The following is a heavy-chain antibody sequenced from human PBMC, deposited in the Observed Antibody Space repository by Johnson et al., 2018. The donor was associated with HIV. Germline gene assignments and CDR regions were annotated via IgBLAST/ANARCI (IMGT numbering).Heavy chain of an antibody. D-gene: IGHD4/OR15-4a*01. J-gene: IGHJ3*02. Sequence: QVQLVESGGGVVQPGRSLRLSCAASGFTFSSYAMHWVRQAPGKGLEWVAVISYDGSNKYYADSVKGRFTISRDNSKNTLYLQMNSLRAEDTAVYYCARDRFSAVDYCPGAFDIWGQGTMVTVSS. CDR2: ISYDGSNK. CDR1: GFTFSSYA. V-gene: IGHV3-30-3*01. CDR3: ARDRFSAVDYCPGAFDI.